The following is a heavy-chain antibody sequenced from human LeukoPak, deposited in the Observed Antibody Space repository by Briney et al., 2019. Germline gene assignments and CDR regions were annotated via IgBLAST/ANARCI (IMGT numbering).Heavy chain of an antibody. J-gene: IGHJ4*02. CDR3: AKDGGLWVSAHWGDY. V-gene: IGHV3-23*01. CDR2: ITTSVGNT. D-gene: IGHD7-27*01. Sequence: GGSLTLSCAASEFTSSSYTMSRVLQAPGKGPAWVSTITTSVGNTYYADSVTGRFTVSRDNSKNTLFLQMSSLRAEDTAVYYCAKDGGLWVSAHWGDYWGRGTLVTVSS. CDR1: EFTSSSYT.